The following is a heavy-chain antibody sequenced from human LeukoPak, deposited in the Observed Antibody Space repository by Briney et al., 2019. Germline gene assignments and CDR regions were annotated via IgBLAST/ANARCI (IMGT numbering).Heavy chain of an antibody. CDR2: ISPDGSYT. CDR1: GFVFSDFY. J-gene: IGHJ5*02. D-gene: IGHD1-26*01. CDR3: AKDSGGWFDP. Sequence: GGSLRLSCAGSGFVFSDFYINWIRHSPGKGLEWLAYISPDGSYTTYGDSVKGRFVISRDNAKNSVSLQMNSLRAEDTALYYCAKDSGGWFDPWGQGTLVTVST. V-gene: IGHV3-11*05.